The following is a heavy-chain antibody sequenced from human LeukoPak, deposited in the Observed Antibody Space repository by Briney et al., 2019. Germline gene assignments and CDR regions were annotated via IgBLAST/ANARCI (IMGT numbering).Heavy chain of an antibody. CDR1: GFTFSSYA. J-gene: IGHJ3*02. V-gene: IGHV3-30*04. Sequence: GGSPRLSCAASGFTFSSYAMHWVRQAPGKGLEWVAVISYDGSNKYYADSVKGRFTISRDNSKNTLYLQMNSLRAEDTAVYYCARDRVSGYDAFDIWGQGTMVTVSS. CDR2: ISYDGSNK. D-gene: IGHD3-10*01. CDR3: ARDRVSGYDAFDI.